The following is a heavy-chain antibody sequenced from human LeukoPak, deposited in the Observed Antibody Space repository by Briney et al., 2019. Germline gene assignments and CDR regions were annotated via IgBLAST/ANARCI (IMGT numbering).Heavy chain of an antibody. CDR3: GGGAEYGSGTYDAFDY. CDR2: IYYSGST. Sequence: SETLSLTCAVSGGSVSSTSYYWGWIRQPPGKGLEWIGSIYYSGSTYYNPSLRGRVTISVDTSKNQFSLKLTSVTAADTAVYYCGGGAEYGSGTYDAFDYWGQGTLVTVSS. J-gene: IGHJ4*02. V-gene: IGHV4-39*01. D-gene: IGHD3-10*01. CDR1: GGSVSSTSYY.